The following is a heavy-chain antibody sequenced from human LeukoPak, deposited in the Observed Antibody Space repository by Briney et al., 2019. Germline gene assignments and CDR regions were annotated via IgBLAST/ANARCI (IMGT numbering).Heavy chain of an antibody. D-gene: IGHD1-26*01. Sequence: GGSLRLSCAASGFTFDDYGMSWVRQAPGKGLEWVSCINWNGGSTRYADSVKGRFTISRDNAKNSLYLQMNSLRAEDTALYYCASGGIYYGAAFGFWGQGTLVTVSS. CDR2: INWNGGST. J-gene: IGHJ4*02. CDR3: ASGGIYYGAAFGF. CDR1: GFTFDDYG. V-gene: IGHV3-20*04.